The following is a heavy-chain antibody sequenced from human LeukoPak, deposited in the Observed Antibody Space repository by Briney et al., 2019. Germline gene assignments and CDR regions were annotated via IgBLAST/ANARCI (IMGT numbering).Heavy chain of an antibody. J-gene: IGHJ4*02. V-gene: IGHV1-69*10. Sequence: RASVKVSCKASGGTFSSYAISWVRQAPGQGLEWMGGIIPIFGIANYAQKFQGRVTITADKSTSTAYMELSSLRSEDTAVYYCARSWRKPYDSSGYWGQGTLVTVSS. CDR1: GGTFSSYA. CDR2: IIPIFGIA. CDR3: ARSWRKPYDSSGY. D-gene: IGHD3-22*01.